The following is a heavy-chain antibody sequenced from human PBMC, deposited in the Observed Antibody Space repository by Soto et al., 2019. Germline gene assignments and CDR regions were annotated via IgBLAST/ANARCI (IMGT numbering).Heavy chain of an antibody. D-gene: IGHD3-22*01. V-gene: IGHV4-39*07. CDR1: GGSVSSGSFY. Sequence: SETLSLTCTVSGGSVSSGSFYWGWIRQPPGKGLEWIGNINHSGSTSYNPSLKSRVTISVDTSKNQFSLKLSSVTAADTAVYYCARGPAWYYYDSSGYSDYWGQGTLVTVSS. J-gene: IGHJ4*02. CDR2: INHSGST. CDR3: ARGPAWYYYDSSGYSDY.